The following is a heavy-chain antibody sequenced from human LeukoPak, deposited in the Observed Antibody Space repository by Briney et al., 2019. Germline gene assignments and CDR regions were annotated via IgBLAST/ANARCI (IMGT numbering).Heavy chain of an antibody. CDR3: AKDGGYPEYFQH. Sequence: GGSLRLSCAASGFTFSSYGMHWVRQAPGKGLEWVAVISYDGSNKYYADSVKGRFTISRDNSKNTRYLQMNSLRAEDTAVYYCAKDGGYPEYFQHWGQGTLVTVSS. J-gene: IGHJ1*01. CDR2: ISYDGSNK. D-gene: IGHD6-25*01. V-gene: IGHV3-30*18. CDR1: GFTFSSYG.